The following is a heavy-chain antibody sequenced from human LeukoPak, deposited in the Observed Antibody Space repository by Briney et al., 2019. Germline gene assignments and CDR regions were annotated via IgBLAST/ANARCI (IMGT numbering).Heavy chain of an antibody. CDR2: IYYSGST. D-gene: IGHD3-16*01. CDR3: AINQGGYYFDY. CDR1: GGSISSSSYY. V-gene: IGHV4-30-4*08. J-gene: IGHJ4*02. Sequence: SETLSLTCTVSGGSISSSSYYWGWIRQPPGKGLEWIGYIYYSGSTYYNPSLKSRVTISVDTSKNQFSLKLSSVTAADTAVYYCAINQGGYYFDYWGQGTLVTVSS.